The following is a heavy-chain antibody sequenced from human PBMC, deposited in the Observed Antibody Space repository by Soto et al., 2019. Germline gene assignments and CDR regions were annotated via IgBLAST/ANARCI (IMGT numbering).Heavy chain of an antibody. CDR2: ISYDGNSK. J-gene: IGHJ6*02. V-gene: IGHV3-30*03. D-gene: IGHD1-20*01. CDR3: ATQTQSAGGNWLWVGFYKYGMDV. Sequence: QVQLVESGGGVVQPGRSLRLSCATSGFTFSRYGMHWVRQAPGKGLEWVAVISYDGNSKYYTDSVKGRFTVSRDNSKNTLYLQMNSVRPEDTAVYYCATQTQSAGGNWLWVGFYKYGMDVWGQGTTVTVTS. CDR1: GFTFSRYG.